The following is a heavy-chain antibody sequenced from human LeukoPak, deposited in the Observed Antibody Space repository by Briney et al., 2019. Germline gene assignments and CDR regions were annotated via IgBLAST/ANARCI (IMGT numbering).Heavy chain of an antibody. Sequence: SETLSLTCTVSGGSISSGDYYWSWIRQPPGKGLEWIGYIYYSGSTYYNPSLKSRVTISVDTSKNQFSLKLSSVTAADTAVYYCARSAHEYCSGGSCYGSIYYYYGMDVWGQGTTVTVSS. V-gene: IGHV4-30-4*08. CDR1: GGSISSGDYY. D-gene: IGHD2-15*01. J-gene: IGHJ6*02. CDR3: ARSAHEYCSGGSCYGSIYYYYGMDV. CDR2: IYYSGST.